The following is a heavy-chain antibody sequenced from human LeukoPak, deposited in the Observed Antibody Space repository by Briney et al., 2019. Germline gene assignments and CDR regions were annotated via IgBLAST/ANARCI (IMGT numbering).Heavy chain of an antibody. D-gene: IGHD2-2*01. CDR2: IYPGDSDT. J-gene: IGHJ4*02. Sequence: GESLKISCKGSGYNFTNSWIAWVRQMHGKGLEWMGIIYPGDSDTRYSPSFQGQVTISTDKSISTAYLQWSSLKTSDTAIYYCARQGPLGYCSSPSCFPSFDYWGQGTLVTVSS. CDR3: ARQGPLGYCSSPSCFPSFDY. CDR1: GYNFTNSW. V-gene: IGHV5-51*01.